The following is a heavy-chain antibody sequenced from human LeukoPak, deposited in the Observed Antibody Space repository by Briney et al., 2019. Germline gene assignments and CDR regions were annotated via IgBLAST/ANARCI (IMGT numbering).Heavy chain of an antibody. CDR1: GFTFSSYT. D-gene: IGHD2-2*01. J-gene: IGHJ4*02. CDR2: ITSSSYI. Sequence: GGSLRLSCAASGFTFSSYTMNWVRQAPGKGLEWVSSITSSSYIYYADSVKGRFTISRDNAKNSLYLQMNSLRAEDTAVYYCARVSRYQLLSENDYWGQGTLVTVSS. CDR3: ARVSRYQLLSENDY. V-gene: IGHV3-21*01.